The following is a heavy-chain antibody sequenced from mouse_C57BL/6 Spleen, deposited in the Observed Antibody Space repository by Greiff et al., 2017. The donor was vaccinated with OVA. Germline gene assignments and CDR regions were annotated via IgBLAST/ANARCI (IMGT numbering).Heavy chain of an antibody. CDR3: EREGGFDY. CDR1: GFTFSSYS. V-gene: IGHV5-4*01. J-gene: IGHJ2*01. Sequence: EVLLVESGGGLVKPGGSLKLSCAASGFTFSSYSMSWVRQTPGKRLEWVATISAGGSYTCYQDNVKGQFTISRENAKNNQYRQMSHLKSEDTDMNYFEREGGFDYWGQGTTLTVSS. CDR2: ISAGGSYT.